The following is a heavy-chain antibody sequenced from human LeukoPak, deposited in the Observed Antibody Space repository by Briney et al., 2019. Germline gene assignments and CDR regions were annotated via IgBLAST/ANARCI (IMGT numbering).Heavy chain of an antibody. J-gene: IGHJ4*02. D-gene: IGHD2-2*01. CDR2: ISNDGSNT. CDR3: AKDGFCSSTGCYPNHFDS. V-gene: IGHV3-30*18. CDR1: GFTFSHYA. Sequence: PGRSLRLSCAASGFTFSHYAMHWVRQAPGKGLEWVAFISNDGSNTYHADSVKGRFTISRDKSKNTLDLQMNSLRAEDTAVYYCAKDGFCSSTGCYPNHFDSWGQGTLVTVPS.